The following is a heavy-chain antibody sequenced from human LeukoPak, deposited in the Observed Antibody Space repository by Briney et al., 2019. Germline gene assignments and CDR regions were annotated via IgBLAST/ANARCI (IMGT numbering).Heavy chain of an antibody. CDR2: IYTSGST. J-gene: IGHJ6*03. CDR1: DGSISSYY. CDR3: ARLGTRDSSSWYMDV. V-gene: IGHV4-4*09. Sequence: PSETLSLTCTVSDGSISSYYWSWIRQPPGKGLEWIGYIYTSGSTNYNPSLKSRVTISVDTSKNQFSLKLSSVTAADTAVYYCARLGTRDSSSWYMDVWGKGTTVTVSS. D-gene: IGHD6-13*01.